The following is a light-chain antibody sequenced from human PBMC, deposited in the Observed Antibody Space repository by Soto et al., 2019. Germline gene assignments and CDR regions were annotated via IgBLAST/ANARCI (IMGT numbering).Light chain of an antibody. Sequence: EIMTTQSPATLSMSPGERATLSCRASQNVKKNLAWYQQKPGQAPRLLIYGASTRATGIPARFSGSGSGTEFTLTISSLQSEDFAVYYCQQYDNWPPLTFGGGTKVEIK. CDR2: GAS. CDR3: QQYDNWPPLT. J-gene: IGKJ4*01. CDR1: QNVKKN. V-gene: IGKV3-15*01.